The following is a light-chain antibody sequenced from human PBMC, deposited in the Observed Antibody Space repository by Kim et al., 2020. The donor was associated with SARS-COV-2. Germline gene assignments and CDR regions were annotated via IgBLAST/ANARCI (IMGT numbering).Light chain of an antibody. CDR2: GAS. CDR1: QSVTSSY. J-gene: IGKJ1*01. V-gene: IGKV3-20*01. Sequence: EIVLTQSPGTLSLSPGERATLSCRASQSVTSSYLAWYQQKPGQPPRLLIYGASNGATGIPDRFSGSGSGTDFTLTISRLESEDLAVYYCQQYSTSLRTFGQGTKVDI. CDR3: QQYSTSLRT.